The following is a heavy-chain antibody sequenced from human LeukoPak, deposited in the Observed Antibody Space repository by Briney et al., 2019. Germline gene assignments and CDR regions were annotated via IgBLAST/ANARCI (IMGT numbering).Heavy chain of an antibody. Sequence: ASVKVSCKASGGTFSSYVISWVRQAPGQGLEWMGGITPIFGTANYAQKFQGRVTITTDESTGTAYMELTSLRSEDTAVYYCARDPGDSSGYYSSRNYYFDSWGQGTLVTVSS. CDR2: ITPIFGTA. V-gene: IGHV1-69*05. CDR3: ARDPGDSSGYYSSRNYYFDS. D-gene: IGHD3-22*01. J-gene: IGHJ4*02. CDR1: GGTFSSYV.